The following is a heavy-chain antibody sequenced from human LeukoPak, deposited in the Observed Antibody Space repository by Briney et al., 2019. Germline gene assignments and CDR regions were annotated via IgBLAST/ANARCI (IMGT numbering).Heavy chain of an antibody. CDR2: IYHSGTT. V-gene: IGHV4-4*02. J-gene: IGHJ4*02. CDR3: ARAGWFGELYGPLDY. D-gene: IGHD3-10*01. CDR1: GGSISSSNW. Sequence: SETLSLTCAVSGGSISSSNWWVWVRQPPGKGLEWIGEIYHSGTTNYNPSLKSRVPITVDKSKNQFSLKLSSVTAADTAVYYCARAGWFGELYGPLDYWGQGTLVTVSS.